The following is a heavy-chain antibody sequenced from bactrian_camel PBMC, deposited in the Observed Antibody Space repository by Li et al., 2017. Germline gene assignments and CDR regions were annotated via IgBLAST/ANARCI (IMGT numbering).Heavy chain of an antibody. CDR1: GLTFGPAP. Sequence: HVQLVESGGGLVQPGGSLRLSCAASGLTFGPAPMYWLRQAPGEGLEWVASISSDGIQTYYADSVKGRFTISRDNARSTVYLQMNSLNSEDTALYYCTTTGFDFWGQGTQVTVS. CDR2: ISSDGIQT. J-gene: IGHJ4*01. CDR3: TTTGFDF. D-gene: IGHD5*01. V-gene: IGHV3-2*01.